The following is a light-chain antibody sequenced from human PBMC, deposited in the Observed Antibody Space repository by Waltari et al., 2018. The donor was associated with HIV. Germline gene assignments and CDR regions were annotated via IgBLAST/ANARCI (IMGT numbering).Light chain of an antibody. Sequence: QSVLTQPPSASGTPGQRVTISCSGSSSNVGRNSVSWYRQFPGTAPKLLIYKTNQLPSGVRDLFSGSKSGTSASLAIIGVQSDDESVYYCAAWDDSLNGPLFGGGTQLTVL. V-gene: IGLV1-44*01. CDR1: SSNVGRNS. J-gene: IGLJ2*01. CDR2: KTN. CDR3: AAWDDSLNGPL.